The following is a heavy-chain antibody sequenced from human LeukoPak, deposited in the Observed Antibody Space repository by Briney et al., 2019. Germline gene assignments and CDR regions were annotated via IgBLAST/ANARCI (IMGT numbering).Heavy chain of an antibody. Sequence: GGSLRLSCAASGFSFSSYAMSWVRQAPGKGLEWVSVFSGSSTNTQYADSVKGRFTISRDNSKNTLYLQMHSPRAEDTAVYYCAKEWGTSTSCLDYWGQGTLVTVSS. CDR2: FSGSSTNT. CDR1: GFSFSSYA. V-gene: IGHV3-23*01. J-gene: IGHJ4*02. CDR3: AKEWGTSTSCLDY. D-gene: IGHD2-2*01.